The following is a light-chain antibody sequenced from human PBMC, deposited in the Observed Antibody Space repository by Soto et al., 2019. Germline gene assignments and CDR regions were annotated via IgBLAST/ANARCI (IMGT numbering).Light chain of an antibody. V-gene: IGKV3-15*01. CDR3: QQYNNWPIT. J-gene: IGKJ5*01. Sequence: EIVITQSPSTLSVSPGERATLSCRASQTVIRNLAWYQQKPGQTPRLLIFGASTRATGIPARFSGSGSGTEFTLTISSLQPEDFAVYYCQQYNNWPITFGQGTRLEIK. CDR1: QTVIRN. CDR2: GAS.